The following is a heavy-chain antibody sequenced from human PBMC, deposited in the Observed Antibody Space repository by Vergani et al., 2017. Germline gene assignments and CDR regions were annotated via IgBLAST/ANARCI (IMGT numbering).Heavy chain of an antibody. J-gene: IGHJ6*03. CDR3: ARSLRGTYYYYYMDV. CDR1: GGSFSGYY. V-gene: IGHV4-34*01. Sequence: QVQLQQWGAGLLKPSETLSLTCAVYGGSFSGYYWSWIRQPPGTGLEWIGEINHSGSTNYNPSLKSRVTISVDTSKNQFSLKLSSVTAADTAVYYCARSLRGTYYYYYMDVWGKGTTVTVSS. D-gene: IGHD4-17*01. CDR2: INHSGST.